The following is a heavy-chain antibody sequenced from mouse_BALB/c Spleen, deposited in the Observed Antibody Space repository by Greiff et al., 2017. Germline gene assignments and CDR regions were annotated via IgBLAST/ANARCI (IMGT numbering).Heavy chain of an antibody. CDR1: GYSFTGYY. CDR2: ISCYNGAT. J-gene: IGHJ4*01. V-gene: IGHV1S34*01. D-gene: IGHD3-1*01. CDR3: ARLGGLYYAMDY. Sequence: LVKTGASVKISCKASGYSFTGYYMHWVKQSHGKSLEWIGYISCYNGATSYNQKFKGKATFTVDTSSSTAYMQFNSLISEDSAVYYCARLGGLYYAMDYWGQGTSVTVSS.